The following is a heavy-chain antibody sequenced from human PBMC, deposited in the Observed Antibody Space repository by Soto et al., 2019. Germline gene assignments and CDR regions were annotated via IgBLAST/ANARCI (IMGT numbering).Heavy chain of an antibody. CDR3: AGRSGSSDY. V-gene: IGHV3-30*03. CDR2: ISYDEIDK. Sequence: PGGSLSLSCAASGFTFSSYGMHWVRQAPGKGLEWVALISYDEIDKYFADAVKGRFTISRDNSKNTLYLQMDSLRAEDTAVYYCAGRSGSSDYWGRGTLVTVSS. D-gene: IGHD3-10*01. J-gene: IGHJ4*02. CDR1: GFTFSSYG.